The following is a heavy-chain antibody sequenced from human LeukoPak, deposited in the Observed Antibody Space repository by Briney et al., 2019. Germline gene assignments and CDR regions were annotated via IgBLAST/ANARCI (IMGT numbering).Heavy chain of an antibody. Sequence: SETLSLTCAVYGGSFSGYYWSWIRQPPGKGLEWIGEINHSGSTNYNPSLKSRVTISVDTSKNQFSLKLSSVTAADTAVYYCARGHGNRDFPSPRNWFDPWGQGTLVTVSS. CDR1: GGSFSGYY. V-gene: IGHV4-34*01. D-gene: IGHD1-14*01. CDR2: INHSGST. J-gene: IGHJ5*02. CDR3: ARGHGNRDFPSPRNWFDP.